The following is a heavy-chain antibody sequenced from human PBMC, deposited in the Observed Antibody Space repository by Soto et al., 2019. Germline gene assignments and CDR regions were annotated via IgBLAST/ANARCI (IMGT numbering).Heavy chain of an antibody. CDR3: ARERYDFWSGYYLAYNWFDP. CDR2: INPSGGST. V-gene: IGHV1-46*03. CDR1: GYTFTSYY. Sequence: QVQLVQSGAEVKKPGASVKVSCKASGYTFTSYYMHWVRQAPGQGLEWMGIINPSGGSTSYAQKFQGRVTMTRDTSTSTVYMELSSLRSEDTAVYYCARERYDFWSGYYLAYNWFDPWGQGTLVTVSS. D-gene: IGHD3-3*01. J-gene: IGHJ5*02.